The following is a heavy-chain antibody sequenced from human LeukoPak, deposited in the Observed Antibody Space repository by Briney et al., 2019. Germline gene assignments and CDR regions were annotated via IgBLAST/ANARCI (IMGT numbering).Heavy chain of an antibody. V-gene: IGHV1-46*01. CDR1: GYTFTSYY. CDR2: INPSGGST. Sequence: ASVKVSCKASGYTFTSYYMHWVRQAPGQGLEWMGIINPSGGSTSYAQKFQGRVTMTRDMSTSTAYMELRSLRSDDTAVYYCARVRIYNWLDPWGQGTLVTVSS. D-gene: IGHD3-3*01. J-gene: IGHJ5*02. CDR3: ARVRIYNWLDP.